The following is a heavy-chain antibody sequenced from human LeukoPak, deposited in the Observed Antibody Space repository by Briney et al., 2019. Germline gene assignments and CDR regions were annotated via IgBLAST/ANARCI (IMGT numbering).Heavy chain of an antibody. J-gene: IGHJ6*03. V-gene: IGHV4-34*01. D-gene: IGHD1-26*01. CDR1: GGSFSGYH. Sequence: NPSETLSLTCAVYGGSFSGYHWSWIRQPPGKGLEWTGEINHSGSTNYNPSLKSRVTISVDTSKNQFSLKLSSVTAADTAVYYCASTTPRRGYYYYYMDVWGKGTTVTVSS. CDR3: ASTTPRRGYYYYYMDV. CDR2: INHSGST.